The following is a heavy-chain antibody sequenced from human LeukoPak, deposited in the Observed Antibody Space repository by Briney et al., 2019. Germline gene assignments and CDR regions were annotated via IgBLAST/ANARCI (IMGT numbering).Heavy chain of an antibody. J-gene: IGHJ3*02. Sequence: PGGSLRLSCAASGFTFTSYAMSWVRQAPGKGPEWVSGVSASGGSTYYADSVKGRFTISKDNSKNTLFLQMNSLRAEDTAVYYCARKEMAHLRAFDIWGQGTMVTVSS. CDR3: ARKEMAHLRAFDI. CDR2: VSASGGST. CDR1: GFTFTSYA. D-gene: IGHD5-24*01. V-gene: IGHV3-23*01.